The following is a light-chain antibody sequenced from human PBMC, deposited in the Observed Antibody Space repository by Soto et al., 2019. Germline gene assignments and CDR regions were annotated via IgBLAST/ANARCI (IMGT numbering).Light chain of an antibody. CDR1: SSDVRGYNY. Sequence: QSALTQPPSASGSPGQSVTISCTGTSSDVRGYNYVSWYQQHPGKAPKLMIYEVSKRPSGVPDRFSGSKSGNTASLTVSGLQAEDEADYYCSSYAASIVVFGGGTKLTVL. V-gene: IGLV2-8*01. CDR3: SSYAASIVV. CDR2: EVS. J-gene: IGLJ2*01.